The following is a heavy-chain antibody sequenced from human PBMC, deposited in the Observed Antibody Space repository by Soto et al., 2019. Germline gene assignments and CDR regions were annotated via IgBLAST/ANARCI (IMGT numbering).Heavy chain of an antibody. D-gene: IGHD3-3*01. V-gene: IGHV3-15*01. J-gene: IGHJ4*02. Sequence: GGTLRLPWRVAGFRFTDAWMSWLRQAQGKGLQWVGRIKSIGSGTTTDYPTPVKCRFTLSRDDSRNTLYLQMNSLKPEDTPVYYCCWSHTINYYSDIWRQGTLVTVSS. CDR1: GFRFTDAW. CDR2: IKSIGSGTTT. CDR3: CWSHTINYYSDI.